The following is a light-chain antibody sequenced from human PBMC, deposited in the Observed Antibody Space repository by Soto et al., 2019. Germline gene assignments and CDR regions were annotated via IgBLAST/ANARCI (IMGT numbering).Light chain of an antibody. J-gene: IGKJ4*01. V-gene: IGKV1-39*01. CDR1: MRISKY. CDR3: QQSHSTPLT. Sequence: DIQVIQSPSSLSASVGDRVTITCRASMRISKYLNWYQQKPGKAPKLLISGASTLQSGVPSRFRGSGSGTDFTLTISSLQPEDSATYYCQQSHSTPLTFGGGTKLEIK. CDR2: GAS.